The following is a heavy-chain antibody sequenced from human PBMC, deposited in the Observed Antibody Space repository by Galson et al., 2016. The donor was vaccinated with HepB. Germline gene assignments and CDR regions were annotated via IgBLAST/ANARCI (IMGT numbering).Heavy chain of an antibody. CDR3: ARGPRGQAPGLSSFYYFGMDV. CDR2: IYSGGSA. CDR1: GFTVSTNY. D-gene: IGHD6-13*01. J-gene: IGHJ6*04. Sequence: SLRLSCAASGFTVSTNYMSWVRQAPGKGLVWVSVIYSGGSAFYADSMTGRFTISKDNSKNTVYLQMSRLRADDAAVYYCARGPRGQAPGLSSFYYFGMDVWGKGNTVTVSS. V-gene: IGHV3-53*01.